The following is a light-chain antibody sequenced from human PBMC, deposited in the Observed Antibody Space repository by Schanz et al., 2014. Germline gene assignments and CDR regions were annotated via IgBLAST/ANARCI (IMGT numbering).Light chain of an antibody. V-gene: IGLV2-14*01. CDR1: SSDVGGYNY. CDR2: EGS. J-gene: IGLJ3*02. Sequence: QSALTQPASVSGSPGQSITLSCTGTSSDVGGYNYVSWYQHHPGKAPKLMIYEGSKRPSGVPDRFSGSKSGTSASLAITGLQSEDEADYYCAAWDDSLNGLVFGGGTKLTVL. CDR3: AAWDDSLNGLV.